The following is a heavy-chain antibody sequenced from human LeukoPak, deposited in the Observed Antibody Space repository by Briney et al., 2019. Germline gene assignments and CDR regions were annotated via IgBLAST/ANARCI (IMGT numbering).Heavy chain of an antibody. CDR2: ISGSGGTT. CDR1: GLTFRSYA. Sequence: QSGASPRLSCATSGLTFRSYAMSWVRQAPGKWLQWVSAISGSGGTTYYADSVKGRFTISRDNSKNTLYLQMNSLRAEDTDVYYCAKAARITIFGVVIHQFDYWGEGTLVTVSS. J-gene: IGHJ4*02. CDR3: AKAARITIFGVVIHQFDY. V-gene: IGHV3-23*01. D-gene: IGHD3-3*01.